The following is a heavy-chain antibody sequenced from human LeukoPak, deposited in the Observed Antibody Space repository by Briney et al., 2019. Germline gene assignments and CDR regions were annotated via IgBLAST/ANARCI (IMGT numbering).Heavy chain of an antibody. J-gene: IGHJ3*02. Sequence: SETLSLTCTVSGGSISSDNIYWSWVRQPAGKGLEWIGRIYTSGSTNYNPSLESQVTISVDTSKNQLSLKLSSVTAADTAVYYCARHDAFDIWGQGTMVTVSS. CDR2: IYTSGST. CDR1: GGSISSDNIY. V-gene: IGHV4-61*02. CDR3: ARHDAFDI.